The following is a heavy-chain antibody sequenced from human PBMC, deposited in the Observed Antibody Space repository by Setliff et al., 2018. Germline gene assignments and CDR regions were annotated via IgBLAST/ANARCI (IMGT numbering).Heavy chain of an antibody. V-gene: IGHV1-18*01. D-gene: IGHD6-13*01. CDR2: ISPYNGNT. CDR1: GYRFTTYG. CDR3: ARGGLAAAGRKGVFEY. Sequence: ASVKVSCKASGYRFTTYGINWVRQAPGQGLEWMGWISPYNGNTKYAQKFQGRVTMTADTSTSTAYMELRSLRFDDTAVYYCARGGLAAAGRKGVFEYWGQGTVVTVSS. J-gene: IGHJ4*02.